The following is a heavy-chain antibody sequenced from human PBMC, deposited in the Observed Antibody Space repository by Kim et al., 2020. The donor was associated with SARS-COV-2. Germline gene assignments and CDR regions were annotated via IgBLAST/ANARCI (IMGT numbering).Heavy chain of an antibody. V-gene: IGHV1-45*02. CDR3: ARYRPDSWPPFRGQQYYIVVVVAATKYYFDY. D-gene: IGHD2-15*01. J-gene: IGHJ4*02. Sequence: SVKVSCKASGYTFTYRYLHWVRQAPGQALEWMGWITPFNGNTNYAQKFQDRFTITRDRSMSTAYMELSSLRSEDTAMYYCARYRPDSWPPFRGQQYYIVVVVAATKYYFDYWGQGTLVTVSS. CDR2: ITPFNGNT. CDR1: GYTFTYRY.